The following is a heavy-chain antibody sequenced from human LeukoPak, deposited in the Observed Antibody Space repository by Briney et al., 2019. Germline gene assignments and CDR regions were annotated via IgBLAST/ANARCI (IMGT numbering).Heavy chain of an antibody. Sequence: GGSLRLSCAASGLTFSSFAMSWVRQAPGKGLEWVSAISTSAFSTYYADSVKGRFTISRDNSKDTLYLQMNSLRAEDTAVYYCAKAKDYCSSTSCPYFQHWGQGTLVTVSS. J-gene: IGHJ1*01. CDR2: ISTSAFST. CDR3: AKAKDYCSSTSCPYFQH. V-gene: IGHV3-23*01. D-gene: IGHD2-2*01. CDR1: GLTFSSFA.